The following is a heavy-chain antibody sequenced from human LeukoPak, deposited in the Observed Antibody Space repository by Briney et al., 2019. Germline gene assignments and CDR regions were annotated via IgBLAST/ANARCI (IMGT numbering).Heavy chain of an antibody. CDR2: ISSSGGTI. CDR1: GFTFSDYH. Sequence: GGSLRLSCAASGFTFSDYHMSSIRQASGKGLEWVSYISSSGGTIPYEDSVKGRFTISRDNAKKSLYLQMNSLRAEDTAIYYCARGPVSSSGFFAYWGQGTLVTVSS. CDR3: ARGPVSSSGFFAY. D-gene: IGHD6-19*01. J-gene: IGHJ4*02. V-gene: IGHV3-11*01.